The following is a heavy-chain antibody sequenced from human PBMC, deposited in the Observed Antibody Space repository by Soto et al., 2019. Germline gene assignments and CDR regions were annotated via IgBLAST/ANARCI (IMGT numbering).Heavy chain of an antibody. D-gene: IGHD3-22*01. CDR3: ARGGGTSHGSSGFHYGHFQH. J-gene: IGHJ1*01. CDR2: INPNSGGT. CDR1: GYTFTGYY. Sequence: GASVKVSCKASGYTFTGYYMHWVRQAPGQGLEWMGWINPNSGGTNYAQKFQGWVTMTRDTSISTAYMELSRLRSDDTAVYYCARGGGTSHGSSGFHYGHFQHWGQGTLVTVSS. V-gene: IGHV1-2*04.